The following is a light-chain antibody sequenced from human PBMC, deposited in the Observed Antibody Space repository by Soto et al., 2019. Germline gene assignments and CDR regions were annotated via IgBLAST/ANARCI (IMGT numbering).Light chain of an antibody. Sequence: QSALTQPRSVSGSPGQSVTISCTGTSSDVGGYNYVSWYQQHPGKAPKSMIYDVSERPSGVPDRFSGSKSGDTASLTISGLQVEDEADYYCCSYAGSYSWVFGGGTQLTVL. CDR2: DVS. V-gene: IGLV2-11*01. CDR3: CSYAGSYSWV. CDR1: SSDVGGYNY. J-gene: IGLJ3*02.